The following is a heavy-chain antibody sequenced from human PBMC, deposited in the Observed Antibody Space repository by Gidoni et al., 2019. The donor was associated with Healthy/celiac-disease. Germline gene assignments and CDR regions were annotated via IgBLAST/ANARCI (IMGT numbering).Heavy chain of an antibody. D-gene: IGHD3-10*01. Sequence: EVQLLESGGGLVQPGGSLRLPCAASGFTFSSYAMSWVRQAPGKGLEWVSAISGSGGSTYYADSVKGRFTISRDNSKNTLYLQMNSLRAEDTAVYYCAKGNTVWFRVYYFDYWGQGTLVTVSS. V-gene: IGHV3-23*01. CDR3: AKGNTVWFRVYYFDY. CDR2: ISGSGGST. CDR1: GFTFSSYA. J-gene: IGHJ4*02.